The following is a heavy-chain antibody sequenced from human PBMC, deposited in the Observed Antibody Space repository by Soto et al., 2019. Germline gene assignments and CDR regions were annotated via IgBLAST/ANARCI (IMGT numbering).Heavy chain of an antibody. J-gene: IGHJ6*02. D-gene: IGHD2-8*02. V-gene: IGHV4-34*01. Sequence: SETLSLTCAVYGGSFSGYYWSWIRQPPGKGLEWIGEINHSGVTNYKPSLKRRVTISVDTSKNQFSLQLKSVTAEDTAVYYCARIGCTGDNCKPYAYYAMDVWGQGTTVTVSS. CDR3: ARIGCTGDNCKPYAYYAMDV. CDR2: INHSGVT. CDR1: GGSFSGYY.